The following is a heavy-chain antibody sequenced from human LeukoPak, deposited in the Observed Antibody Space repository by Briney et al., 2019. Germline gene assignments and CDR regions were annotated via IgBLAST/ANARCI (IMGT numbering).Heavy chain of an antibody. D-gene: IGHD6-13*01. Sequence: GGSLRLSCAASGFTVSGNYMSWVRQAPGRGLEWVSVIYTGGNTYYADSVKGRFTISRDNSKNTLYLQMNSLRAEDTAVYYCARGGSSWYAVWFDPWGQGTLVTVSS. J-gene: IGHJ5*02. CDR2: IYTGGNT. V-gene: IGHV3-53*01. CDR3: ARGGSSWYAVWFDP. CDR1: GFTVSGNY.